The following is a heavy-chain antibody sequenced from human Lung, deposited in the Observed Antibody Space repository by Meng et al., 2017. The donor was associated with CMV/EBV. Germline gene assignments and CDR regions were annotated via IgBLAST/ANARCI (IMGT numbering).Heavy chain of an antibody. Sequence: SETLSLXXAVYGWSFSGYYWSWIRQPPGKGLEWIGEINHSGSTNYNPSLKSRVTISVDTCKNQFPLKLSSVTAADTAVYYCARRGDHIVVVPAAVSTKKQGYGMEVCGRAXTVIFSS. J-gene: IGHJ6*02. D-gene: IGHD2-2*01. CDR3: ARRGDHIVVVPAAVSTKKQGYGMEV. CDR2: INHSGST. CDR1: GWSFSGYY. V-gene: IGHV4-34*01.